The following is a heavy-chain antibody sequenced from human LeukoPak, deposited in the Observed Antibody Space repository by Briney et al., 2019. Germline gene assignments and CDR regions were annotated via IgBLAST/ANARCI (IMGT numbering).Heavy chain of an antibody. CDR3: ARVIGKNYDILTAGYFDY. CDR2: INPSGGST. V-gene: IGHV1-46*01. Sequence: ASVKVSCKASGYTFTSYYMHWVRQAPGQGLEWMGIINPSGGSTSYAQKFQGRVTMTRDTSTSTVYMELSSLRSEDTAVYYCARVIGKNYDILTAGYFDYWGQGTLVTVSS. CDR1: GYTFTSYY. D-gene: IGHD3-9*01. J-gene: IGHJ4*02.